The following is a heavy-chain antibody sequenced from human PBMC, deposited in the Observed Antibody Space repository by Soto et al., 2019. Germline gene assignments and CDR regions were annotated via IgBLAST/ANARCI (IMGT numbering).Heavy chain of an antibody. CDR1: GGTFSSYA. V-gene: IGHV1-69*06. CDR3: ARIVTYYDILTGPLYGMDV. D-gene: IGHD3-9*01. Sequence: ASVKVSCKASGGTFSSYAISWVRQAPGQGLEWMGGIIPIFGTANYAQKFQGRVTITADKSTSTAYMELSSLRSEDTAVYYCARIVTYYDILTGPLYGMDVWGQGTTVTVSS. CDR2: IIPIFGTA. J-gene: IGHJ6*02.